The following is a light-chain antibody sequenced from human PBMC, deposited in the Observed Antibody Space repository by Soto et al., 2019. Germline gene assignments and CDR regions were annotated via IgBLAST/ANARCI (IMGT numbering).Light chain of an antibody. V-gene: IGKV3-15*01. CDR3: QQGHSWSYT. Sequence: EIEMTQSPSTLSPSAGERAALSCRASQGISSELAWYQQKPGQPPRLLIYGASTRATGVPARFIGSGSGSDFTLTISGLQSDDFAVYYCQQGHSWSYTFGQGTRLEI. CDR1: QGISSE. CDR2: GAS. J-gene: IGKJ2*01.